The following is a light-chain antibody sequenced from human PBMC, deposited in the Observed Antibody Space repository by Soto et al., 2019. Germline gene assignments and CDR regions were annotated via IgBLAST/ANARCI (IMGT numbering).Light chain of an antibody. CDR2: VTS. CDR1: QSVSSD. Sequence: EIVMTQSPATLSVSPGVSATLSCRASQSVSSDLAWYQQKPGQTPKLLIYVTSTRATGIPARFSGSGTGTEFTLTIRSLHSEDFAVYYCQQYNVWPLTCGGGTKVEFK. CDR3: QQYNVWPLT. V-gene: IGKV3-15*01. J-gene: IGKJ4*01.